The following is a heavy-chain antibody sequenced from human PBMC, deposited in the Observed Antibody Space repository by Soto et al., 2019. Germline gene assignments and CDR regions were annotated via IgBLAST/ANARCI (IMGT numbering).Heavy chain of an antibody. CDR1: GYTLTELS. V-gene: IGHV1-24*01. Sequence: GASVKVSCKVSGYTLTELSMHCVRQAPGKGLEWMGGFDPEDGETIHAQKFQGRVTMTEDTSTDTAYMELSSLRSEDTAVYYCATYPLLPRHAFDIWGQGTMVTVS. J-gene: IGHJ3*02. CDR2: FDPEDGET. D-gene: IGHD2-15*01. CDR3: ATYPLLPRHAFDI.